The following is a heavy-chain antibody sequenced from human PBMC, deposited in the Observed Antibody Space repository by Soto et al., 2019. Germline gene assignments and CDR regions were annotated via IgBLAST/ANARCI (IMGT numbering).Heavy chain of an antibody. V-gene: IGHV1-18*04. Sequence: QVQLVQSGAEVKKPGASVKVSCKASGYTFTSYGISWVRQAPGQGLEWMGWISAYNGNTNYAQKLQGRVTMTTDTSTSKAYMELRSLRSDDTAVYYCARDKAGHSGSYLDAFDIWGQGTMVTVSS. D-gene: IGHD1-26*01. CDR2: ISAYNGNT. CDR3: ARDKAGHSGSYLDAFDI. J-gene: IGHJ3*02. CDR1: GYTFTSYG.